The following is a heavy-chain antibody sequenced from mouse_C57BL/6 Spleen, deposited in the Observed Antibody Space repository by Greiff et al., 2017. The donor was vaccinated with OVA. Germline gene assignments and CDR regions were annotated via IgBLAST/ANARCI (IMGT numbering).Heavy chain of an antibody. Sequence: VQLQQSGPELVKPGASVKLSCKASGYTFTSYDLNWVKQRPGQGLEWIGWIYPRDGSTKYNEKFKGKATLTVDTSSSTAYMELHSLTSEDSAVYFCAREDYSNYVGFAYWGQGTLVTVSA. V-gene: IGHV1-85*01. CDR1: GYTFTSYD. CDR3: AREDYSNYVGFAY. J-gene: IGHJ3*01. CDR2: IYPRDGST. D-gene: IGHD2-5*01.